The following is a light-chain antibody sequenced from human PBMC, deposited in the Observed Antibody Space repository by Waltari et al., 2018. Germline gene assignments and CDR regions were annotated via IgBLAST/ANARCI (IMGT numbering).Light chain of an antibody. CDR2: EVR. CDR3: SSYTSSSTYV. CDR1: SSDVGTYNR. Sequence: QSALTQPPSVSGSPGQSVTIPCTGTSSDVGTYNRVSWYQQPPGTAPKLMIYEVRNRPSGVPDRFSGSKSGNTASLTISGLQAEDEADYYCSSYTSSSTYVFGTGTKVTVL. V-gene: IGLV2-18*02. J-gene: IGLJ1*01.